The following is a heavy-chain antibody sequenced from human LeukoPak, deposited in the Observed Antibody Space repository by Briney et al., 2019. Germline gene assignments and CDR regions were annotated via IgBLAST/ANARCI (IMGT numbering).Heavy chain of an antibody. CDR1: GFTLSSYA. Sequence: QAGGSLRLSCAASGFTLSSYAMHWVRQAPGKGLEWVAVISYDGSNKYYADSVKGRFTISRDNSKNTLYLQMNSLRAEDTAVYYCARAASGSHEDYFDYWGQGTLVTVSS. J-gene: IGHJ4*02. CDR2: ISYDGSNK. D-gene: IGHD1-26*01. V-gene: IGHV3-30*01. CDR3: ARAASGSHEDYFDY.